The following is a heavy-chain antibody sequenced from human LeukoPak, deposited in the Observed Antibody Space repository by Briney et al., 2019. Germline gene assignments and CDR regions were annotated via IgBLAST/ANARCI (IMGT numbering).Heavy chain of an antibody. CDR2: IYPGDSDT. J-gene: IGHJ5*02. CDR1: GYSFTSYW. CDR3: ARSIAAAFDWFDP. D-gene: IGHD6-13*01. V-gene: IGHV5-51*01. Sequence: GVSLKISCKGSGYSFTSYWIGWVRQMPGKGLEWMGIIYPGDSDTRYSPSFQGQVTISADKSISTAYLQWSSLKASDTAMYYCARSIAAAFDWFDPWGQGTLVTVSS.